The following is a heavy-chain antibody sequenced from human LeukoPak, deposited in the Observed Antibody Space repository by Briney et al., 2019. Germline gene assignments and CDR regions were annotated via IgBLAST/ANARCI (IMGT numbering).Heavy chain of an antibody. CDR2: ISAYNGNT. J-gene: IGHJ4*02. CDR1: GHTFTSYG. D-gene: IGHD3-22*01. CDR3: ARDTYYDSSGYYYVARQFDY. Sequence: ASVKVSCKASGHTFTSYGISWVRQAPGQGLEWMGWISAYNGNTNYAQKLQGRVTMTTDTSTSTAYMELRSLRSDDTAVYYCARDTYYDSSGYYYVARQFDYWGQGTLVTVSS. V-gene: IGHV1-18*01.